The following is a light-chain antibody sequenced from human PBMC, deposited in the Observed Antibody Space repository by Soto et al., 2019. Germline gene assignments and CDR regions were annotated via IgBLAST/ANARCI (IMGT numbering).Light chain of an antibody. CDR1: QSIGSW. Sequence: DIQMTQSPSTLSASVGDRVTITCRASQSIGSWLAWYQQKPGKAPKLLIYDASSLEGGVPSRFSGSASGTEFTLTISSLQPDDFATYYCQQHNIYPYTFGQGTKVDIK. CDR2: DAS. CDR3: QQHNIYPYT. V-gene: IGKV1-5*01. J-gene: IGKJ2*01.